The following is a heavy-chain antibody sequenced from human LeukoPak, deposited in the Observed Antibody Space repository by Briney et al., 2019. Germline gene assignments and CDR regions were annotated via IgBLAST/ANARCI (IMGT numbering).Heavy chain of an antibody. CDR3: ARHPSGFLDYYYMDV. J-gene: IGHJ6*03. CDR1: GYSFTTYW. V-gene: IGHV5-51*01. D-gene: IGHD6-25*01. Sequence: GESLKISCKGSGYSFTTYWIGWVRQMPGKGLEWMGIIYPGDSDTRYSPSFQGQVTISADKSISTAYLKWSSLMASDTAMYYCARHPSGFLDYYYMDVWGKGTTVTVS. CDR2: IYPGDSDT.